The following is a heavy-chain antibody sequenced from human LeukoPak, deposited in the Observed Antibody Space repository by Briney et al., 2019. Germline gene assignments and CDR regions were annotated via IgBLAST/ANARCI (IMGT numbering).Heavy chain of an antibody. CDR1: GGSISSYY. V-gene: IGHV4-59*08. Sequence: SETLSLTCTVSGGSISSYYWSWIRQPPGKGLEWIGYVYYSGSTNYNPSLKSRVTISVDTSKNQFSLKLSSVTAADTAVYYCARHFVPYTSSWPFDPWGQGTLVTVSS. J-gene: IGHJ5*02. CDR2: VYYSGST. CDR3: ARHFVPYTSSWPFDP. D-gene: IGHD6-13*01.